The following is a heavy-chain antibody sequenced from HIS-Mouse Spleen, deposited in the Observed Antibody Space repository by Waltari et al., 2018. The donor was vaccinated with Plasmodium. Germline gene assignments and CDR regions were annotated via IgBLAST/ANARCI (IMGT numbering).Heavy chain of an antibody. J-gene: IGHJ4*02. CDR2: SYYSGST. D-gene: IGHD1-26*01. CDR3: AREVNSGTFDY. CDR1: GGSISSYY. Sequence: QVQLQESGPGLVKPSETLSLTCTVSGGSISSYYWNWIRQPPGKGLEWIGYSYYSGSTNYNPSLKSRVTISVDTSKNQFSLKLSSVTAADTAVYYCAREVNSGTFDYWGQGTLVTVSS. V-gene: IGHV4-59*01.